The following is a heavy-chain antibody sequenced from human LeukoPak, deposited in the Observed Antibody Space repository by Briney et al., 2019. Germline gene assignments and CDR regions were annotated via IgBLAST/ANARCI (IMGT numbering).Heavy chain of an antibody. CDR3: ARSPLRHQDY. J-gene: IGHJ4*02. CDR2: INPNSGDT. Sequence: ASLKVSCKASGYTFTAYYIHWVRQAPGQGLEWMGRINPNSGDTHYAPTFQGRVTMTSDKSISTAYMDLSSLRSDDPAMYYCARSPLRHQDYWGQGTLVTVSS. CDR1: GYTFTAYY. V-gene: IGHV1-2*02. D-gene: IGHD2-2*01.